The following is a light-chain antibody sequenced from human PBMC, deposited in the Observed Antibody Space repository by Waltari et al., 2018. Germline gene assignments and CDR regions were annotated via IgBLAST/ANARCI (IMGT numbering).Light chain of an antibody. CDR3: QVVNNYPLS. Sequence: DIQLTQSPSFLSASVGDRVTITCRAIQGISNFLAWYQQNPGKAPKLLIYNAFTLQSGVPSRFSGTGSGTEFTLTISSLQPEDFASYYCQVVNNYPLSFGGGTKVEI. CDR2: NAF. CDR1: QGISNF. J-gene: IGKJ4*01. V-gene: IGKV1-9*01.